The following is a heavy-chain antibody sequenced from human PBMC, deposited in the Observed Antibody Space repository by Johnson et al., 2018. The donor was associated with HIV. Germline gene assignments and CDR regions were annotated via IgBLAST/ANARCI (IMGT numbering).Heavy chain of an antibody. CDR2: ISWNSGSI. CDR3: ARDLGYYYGSGSYYRDAFDI. D-gene: IGHD3-10*01. J-gene: IGHJ3*02. CDR1: GFTFDDYA. V-gene: IGHV3-9*01. Sequence: VQLVDSGGGLVQPGRSLRLSCAASGFTFDDYAMHWVRQAPGKGLEWVSGISWNSGSIGYADSVKGRFTISRDNAKNSLYLQMNSLRAEDTAVYYCARDLGYYYGSGSYYRDAFDIWGQGTMVTVSS.